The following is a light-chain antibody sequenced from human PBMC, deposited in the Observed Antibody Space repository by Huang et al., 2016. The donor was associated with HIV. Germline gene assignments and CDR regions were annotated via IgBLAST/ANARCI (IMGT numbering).Light chain of an antibody. CDR1: QGVSSY. CDR2: GAS. Sequence: EIVLTQSPGTVSLSPGERATLSCRASQGVSSYLAWYQQKSGQAPRLVIFGASNRDTGIPDRFSGSGSGTDFTLTISRLDPDDFAVYYCQQYGSSSWTFGQGTRVEIK. CDR3: QQYGSSSWT. J-gene: IGKJ1*01. V-gene: IGKV3-20*01.